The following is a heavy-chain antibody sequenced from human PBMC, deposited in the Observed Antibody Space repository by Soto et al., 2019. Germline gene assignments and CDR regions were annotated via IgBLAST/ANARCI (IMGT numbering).Heavy chain of an antibody. CDR1: GYTFTSYY. D-gene: IGHD1-1*01. J-gene: IGHJ5*02. CDR2: INPSGGST. V-gene: IGHV1-46*01. Sequence: ASVKVSCKASGYTFTSYYMHWVRQAPGQGLEWMGIINPSGGSTSYAQKFQGRVTMTRDTSTSTVYMELSSLRSEDTAVYYGARGSPVWNDANWFDPWGQGTLVTVSS. CDR3: ARGSPVWNDANWFDP.